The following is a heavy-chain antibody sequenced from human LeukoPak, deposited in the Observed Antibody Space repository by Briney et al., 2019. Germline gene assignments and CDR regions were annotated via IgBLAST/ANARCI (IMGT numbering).Heavy chain of an antibody. V-gene: IGHV4-4*02. J-gene: IGHJ3*02. CDR3: ARGTYYYDSSTFSI. D-gene: IGHD3-22*01. CDR2: IYHSGST. Sequence: PSETLSLTCAVSGGSISSSNWWSWVRQPPGKGLEWIGEIYHSGSTNYNPSLKSRVTISVDTSKNQFSLKLSSVTAADTAVYYCARGTYYYDSSTFSIWGQGTMVTVSS. CDR1: GGSISSSNW.